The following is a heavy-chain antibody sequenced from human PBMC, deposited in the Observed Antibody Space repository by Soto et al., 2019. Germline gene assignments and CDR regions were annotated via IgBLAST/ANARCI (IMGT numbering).Heavy chain of an antibody. V-gene: IGHV4-34*01. CDR2: INHSGST. CDR3: ARGEDVVVAAIFDY. J-gene: IGHJ4*02. Sequence: PSETLSLTCAVYGGSFSGYYWSWIRQPPGKGLEWIGEINHSGSTNYNPSLKSRVTISVDTSKNQFSLKLSSVTAADTAVYYCARGEDVVVAAIFDYWGRGTLVTVSS. D-gene: IGHD2-15*01. CDR1: GGSFSGYY.